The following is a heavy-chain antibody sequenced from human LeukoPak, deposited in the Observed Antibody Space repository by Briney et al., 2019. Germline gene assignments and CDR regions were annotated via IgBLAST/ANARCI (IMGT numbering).Heavy chain of an antibody. J-gene: IGHJ5*02. V-gene: IGHV1-2*02. CDR3: ARGTFDP. Sequence: GASVRVSFKASGYTFSDHHMHWVRLRHGPGLGWMGLIHPNSGDTNYAQKFQASVTITRDTSISTAYMELTRLRSDDTAVYYCARGTFDPWGHGTLVTVSS. CDR2: IHPNSGDT. CDR1: GYTFSDHH.